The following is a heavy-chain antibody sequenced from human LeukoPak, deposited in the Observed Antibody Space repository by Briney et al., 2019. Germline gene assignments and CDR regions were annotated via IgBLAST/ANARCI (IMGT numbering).Heavy chain of an antibody. V-gene: IGHV3-7*03. D-gene: IGHD4-23*01. CDR1: GFLFSNSW. J-gene: IGHJ4*02. Sequence: PGGSLRLSCEASGFLFSNSWMSWVRQAPGKGLEWVANINQDGSERNYVDSVKGRLTISRDVAKESLYLQMNGLRAEDTAVYFCVRDRGYSTFDYWGQGTLVTVSS. CDR2: INQDGSER. CDR3: VRDRGYSTFDY.